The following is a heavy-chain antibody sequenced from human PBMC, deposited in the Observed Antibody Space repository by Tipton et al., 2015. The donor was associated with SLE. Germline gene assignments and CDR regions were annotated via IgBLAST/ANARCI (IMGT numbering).Heavy chain of an antibody. CDR3: ARGPEWELLKY. J-gene: IGHJ4*02. D-gene: IGHD1-26*01. Sequence: TLSLTCAVSGGSISSSNWWSWVRQPPGKGLEWIGEIYHSGSTNYNPSLKSRVTISVDTSKNQFSLKLSSVTAADTAVYYCARGPEWELLKYWGQGTLVTVSS. CDR1: GGSISSSNW. CDR2: IYHSGST. V-gene: IGHV4-4*02.